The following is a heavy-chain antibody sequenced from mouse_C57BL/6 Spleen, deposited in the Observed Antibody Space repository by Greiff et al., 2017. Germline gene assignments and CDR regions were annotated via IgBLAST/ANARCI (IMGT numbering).Heavy chain of an antibody. D-gene: IGHD2-5*01. V-gene: IGHV1-81*01. CDR2: IYPRGGNT. CDR1: GYTFTSYG. CDR3: ALYSNYFDY. Sequence: VQLQQSGAELARPGASVKLSCKASGYTFTSYGISWVKQRTGQGLEWIGEIYPRGGNTYYNEKFKGKATLTADKSSSTAYMELRSLTSEDSAVYFCALYSNYFDYWGQGTTLTVSS. J-gene: IGHJ2*01.